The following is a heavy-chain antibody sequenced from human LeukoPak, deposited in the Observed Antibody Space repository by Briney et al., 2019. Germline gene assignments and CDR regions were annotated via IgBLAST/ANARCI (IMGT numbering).Heavy chain of an antibody. CDR2: IYYSGST. Sequence: PSETLSLTCTVSGGSISSYYWSWIRQPPGKGLEWIGYIYYSGSTNYNPSLKSRVTISVDTSKNQFSLKLSSVTAADTAVYYCARAHKRTSYYYDSSGYVYYFDYWGQGTLVTVSS. CDR1: GGSISSYY. V-gene: IGHV4-59*01. D-gene: IGHD3-22*01. J-gene: IGHJ4*02. CDR3: ARAHKRTSYYYDSSGYVYYFDY.